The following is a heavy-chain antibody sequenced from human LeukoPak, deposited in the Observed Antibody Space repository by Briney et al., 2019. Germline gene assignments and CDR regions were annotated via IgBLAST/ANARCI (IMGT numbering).Heavy chain of an antibody. CDR1: GYTLTELS. V-gene: IGHV1-24*01. D-gene: IGHD3-22*01. J-gene: IGHJ3*02. CDR2: FDPEDGET. CDR3: ATVITMIADVKMGAFDI. Sequence: ASVKVSCKVSGYTLTELSMHWVRQVPGKGLEWMGGFDPEDGETIYAQKFQDRVTMTEDTSTDTAYMELSSLRSEDTAVYYCATVITMIADVKMGAFDIWGQGTMVTVSS.